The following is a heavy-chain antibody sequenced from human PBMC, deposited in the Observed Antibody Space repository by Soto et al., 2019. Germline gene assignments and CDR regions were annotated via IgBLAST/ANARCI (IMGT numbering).Heavy chain of an antibody. CDR2: IYYSGST. V-gene: IGHV4-59*08. CDR3: AGGSGRGYLDY. Sequence: PSETLSLTCTVSVGSISSYYWSWIRQPPGKGLEWIGYIYYSGSTNYNPSLKSRVTISVDTSKNQFSLKLSSVTAADTAVYYCAGGSGRGYLDYSGQGTLVTVS. D-gene: IGHD3-10*01. J-gene: IGHJ4*02. CDR1: VGSISSYY.